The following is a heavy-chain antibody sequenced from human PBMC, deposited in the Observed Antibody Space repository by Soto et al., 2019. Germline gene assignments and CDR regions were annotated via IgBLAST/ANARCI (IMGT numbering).Heavy chain of an antibody. CDR3: ARERLSSGWGEDY. CDR2: IWYDGSNK. D-gene: IGHD6-19*01. V-gene: IGHV3-33*01. CDR1: GFTFSSYG. J-gene: IGHJ4*02. Sequence: VQLVESGGGVVQPGRSLRLSCAASGFTFSSYGMHWVRQAPGKGLEWVAVIWYDGSNKYYADSVKGRFTISRDNSKNTLYLQMNSLRAEDTAVYYCARERLSSGWGEDYWGQGTLVTVSS.